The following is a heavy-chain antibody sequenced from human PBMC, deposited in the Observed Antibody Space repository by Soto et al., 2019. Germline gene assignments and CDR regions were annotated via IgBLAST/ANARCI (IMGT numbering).Heavy chain of an antibody. J-gene: IGHJ4*02. CDR3: VRDLLGSGGHFDY. CDR1: GFMFSSFG. CDR2: IWYDGSNT. V-gene: IGHV3-33*01. Sequence: QVQLVESGGGVVQPGRSLRLSCAASGFMFSSFGMHWVRQAPGKGLEWVANIWYDGSNTYYTDSVKGRFTISRDNSRNTVFLEMNSLRAEDTAVYHCVRDLLGSGGHFDYWGQGTLVTVSS. D-gene: IGHD3-16*01.